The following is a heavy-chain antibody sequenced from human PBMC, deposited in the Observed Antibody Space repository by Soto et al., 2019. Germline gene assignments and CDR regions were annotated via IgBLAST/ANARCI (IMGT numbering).Heavy chain of an antibody. D-gene: IGHD6-13*01. V-gene: IGHV6-1*01. CDR1: GDSVSSNSAA. CDR3: ARGGYSRGTTDFYN. CDR2: TYYRSKWYN. J-gene: IGHJ4*01. Sequence: PSQTLSLTCAISGDSVSSNSAAWSWIRQSPSRGLEWLGRTYYRSKWYNDYAVSVKSRITINPDTSKNQFSLQLNSVTPEDTAVYYCARGGYSRGTTDFYNWGKRAVLTVSS.